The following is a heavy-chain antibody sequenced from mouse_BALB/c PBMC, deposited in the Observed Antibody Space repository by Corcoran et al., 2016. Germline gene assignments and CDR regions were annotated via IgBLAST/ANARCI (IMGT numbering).Heavy chain of an antibody. J-gene: IGHJ2*01. D-gene: IGHD1-1*01. CDR2: INTYTGEP. CDR3: ARNYYGSREYYFDY. CDR1: GYTFTNYG. V-gene: IGHV9-1*02. Sequence: QIQLVQSGPELKKPGETVKISCKASGYTFTNYGMNWVKQAPGKGLKWMGWINTYTGEPTYADDFKGRFAFSLETSASTAYLQINNLKNEDMATYFCARNYYGSREYYFDYWGQGTTLTVSS.